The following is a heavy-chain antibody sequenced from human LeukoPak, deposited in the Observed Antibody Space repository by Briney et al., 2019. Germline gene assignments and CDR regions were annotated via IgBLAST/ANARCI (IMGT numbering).Heavy chain of an antibody. CDR2: IIPFFGTA. V-gene: IGHV1-69*13. Sequence: ASVKVSCKASGDTFNNYGITWVRQAPGQGLEWMGGIIPFFGTADYARRFQGRVTITADESTGTAYMEVRSLRSEDTAVYYCATYGTAIFGVPMSSWLDLWGQGTLVTVSS. CDR1: GDTFNNYG. CDR3: ATYGTAIFGVPMSSWLDL. D-gene: IGHD3-3*01. J-gene: IGHJ5*02.